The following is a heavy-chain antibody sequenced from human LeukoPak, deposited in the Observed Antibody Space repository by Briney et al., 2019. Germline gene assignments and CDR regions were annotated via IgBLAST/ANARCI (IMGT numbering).Heavy chain of an antibody. J-gene: IGHJ4*02. CDR1: GFTFDDYA. Sequence: PGGSLRLSCAVSGFTFDDYAMHWVRQAPGKGLEWVSGISWNSGSIGYADSVKGRFTISRDNAKNSLYLQMNSLRAEDTALYYCAKDAPGGGFDYWGQGTLVTVSS. CDR2: ISWNSGSI. CDR3: AKDAPGGGFDY. V-gene: IGHV3-9*01. D-gene: IGHD2-15*01.